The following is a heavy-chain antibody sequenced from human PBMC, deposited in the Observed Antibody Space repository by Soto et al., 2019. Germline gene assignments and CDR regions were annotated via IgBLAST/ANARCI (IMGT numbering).Heavy chain of an antibody. CDR3: AKEMITFGDFNYYYMDV. CDR2: ITWHSGTI. D-gene: IGHD3-16*01. V-gene: IGHV3-9*01. J-gene: IGHJ6*03. Sequence: EVQLVESGGGLVQSGRSLRLSCAASGFTFDQYTMHWVRQAPGKGLEWVSSITWHSGTIGYADSVKGRFTISRDNAKNSVYLQMNSLRGEDTALYYCAKEMITFGDFNYYYMDVWGKGTTVTVSS. CDR1: GFTFDQYT.